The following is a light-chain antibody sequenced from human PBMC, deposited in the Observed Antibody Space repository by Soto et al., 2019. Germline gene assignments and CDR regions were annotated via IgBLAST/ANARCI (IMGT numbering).Light chain of an antibody. V-gene: IGLV2-14*01. CDR1: SSDVGGYNY. CDR3: NSYTSSSTLYV. J-gene: IGLJ1*01. Sequence: QSALTQPASVSGSPGQSITISCTGTSSDVGGYNYVSWYQQHPGKAPKLMIYEVSNRPSGVSNRFSGSKSCNTASLTISGLQAEDEADYYCNSYTSSSTLYVFGTGTKLTVL. CDR2: EVS.